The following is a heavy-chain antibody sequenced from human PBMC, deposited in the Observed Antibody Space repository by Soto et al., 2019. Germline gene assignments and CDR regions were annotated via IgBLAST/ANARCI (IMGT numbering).Heavy chain of an antibody. V-gene: IGHV3-30-3*01. CDR2: ISYDGSNK. D-gene: IGHD2-15*01. CDR1: GFTFSSYA. CDR3: ASSLVVVAATDY. J-gene: IGHJ4*02. Sequence: GGSLRLSCAASGFTFSSYAMHWVRQAPGKGLEWVAVISYDGSNKYYADSVKGRFTISRDNSKNTLYLQMNSLRAEDTAVYYCASSLVVVAATDYWGQGTLVTVSS.